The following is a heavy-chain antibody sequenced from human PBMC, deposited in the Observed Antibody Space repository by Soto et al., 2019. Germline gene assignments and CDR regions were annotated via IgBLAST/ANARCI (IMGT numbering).Heavy chain of an antibody. CDR3: AREQRGLELPYIVYGMDV. V-gene: IGHV1-69*06. D-gene: IGHD1-7*01. J-gene: IGHJ6*01. CDR2: MIPIFGTA. CDR1: GGAFSSYA. Sequence: SVKGYCKASGGAFSSYAVSLVRQAPGQGLEWMGGMIPIFGTANYAQKFQGRVTITAGKSTSTAYMELSSLRSEDTAVYYCAREQRGLELPYIVYGMDVWGQGTPVTVSS.